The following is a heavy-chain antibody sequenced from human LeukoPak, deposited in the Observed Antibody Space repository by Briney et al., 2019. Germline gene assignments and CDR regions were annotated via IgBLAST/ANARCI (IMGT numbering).Heavy chain of an antibody. J-gene: IGHJ4*02. CDR3: ARRTRKVRGVPGKYYLDY. D-gene: IGHD3-10*01. CDR2: IYYSGST. V-gene: IGHV4-39*01. CDR1: GGSISSSSYY. Sequence: PSETLSLTCTVSGGSISSSSYYWGWIRQPPGKGLEWIGSIYYSGSTYYNPSLKSRLTISVDTAKNQFSLNLTSVTAADAGVYYCARRTRKVRGVPGKYYLDYWGQGTLVTVSS.